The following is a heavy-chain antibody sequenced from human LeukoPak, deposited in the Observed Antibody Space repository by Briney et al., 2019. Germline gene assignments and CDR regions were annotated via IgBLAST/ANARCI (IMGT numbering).Heavy chain of an antibody. J-gene: IGHJ4*02. D-gene: IGHD5/OR15-5a*01. CDR1: GFTFDDYG. Sequence: RSGGSLRLSCAASGFTFDDYGMSWVRQAPGKGLEWVSGINWNGDSTGYADSVKGRFTISRDNSKNTLYLQMNTLGAEDTAVYYCARGFLVFTGQGAFDYWGQGTLVTVSS. CDR3: ARGFLVFTGQGAFDY. V-gene: IGHV3-20*04. CDR2: INWNGDST.